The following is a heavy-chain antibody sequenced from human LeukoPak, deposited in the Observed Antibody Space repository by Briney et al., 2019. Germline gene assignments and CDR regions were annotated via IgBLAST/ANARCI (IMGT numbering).Heavy chain of an antibody. CDR3: AKDKRRDGYKEVDY. CDR1: AFTFSNYA. J-gene: IGHJ4*02. V-gene: IGHV3-23*01. Sequence: GGSLRLSCAASAFTFSNYAMSWVRQAPGKGLEWVSTISNSDSSTYYADSVKGRFTISRDNSKNTLYLQMNSLRAEDTAVYYCAKDKRRDGYKEVDYWGQGTLVTVSS. D-gene: IGHD5-24*01. CDR2: ISNSDSST.